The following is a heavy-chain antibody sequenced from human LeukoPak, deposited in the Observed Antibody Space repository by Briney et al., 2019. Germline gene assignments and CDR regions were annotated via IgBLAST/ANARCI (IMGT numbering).Heavy chain of an antibody. D-gene: IGHD3-22*01. J-gene: IGHJ3*02. Sequence: GASVRVSCKTSGYTFTSYAISWVRQAPGQGLECMGWISTYTGNTDYAQKLQGRVTMTTDTSTSTAYMELRSLSSDDTAVYYCARVLVVSPDAFDIWGQGTMVTVSS. CDR1: GYTFTSYA. CDR3: ARVLVVSPDAFDI. CDR2: ISTYTGNT. V-gene: IGHV1-18*01.